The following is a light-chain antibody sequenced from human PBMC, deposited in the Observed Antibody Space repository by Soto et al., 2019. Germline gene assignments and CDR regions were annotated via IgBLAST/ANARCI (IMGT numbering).Light chain of an antibody. CDR3: QKYNSAPPL. V-gene: IGKV1-27*01. J-gene: IGKJ4*01. CDR1: QGISNY. CDR2: GAS. Sequence: DIQMTQSPSSLSASVGDRVTITCRASQGISNYLAWYQQKPGKVPKLLIYGASTLQSGVPSRFSGSGSGTDFTLTISGLQPEDVATYYCQKYNSAPPLFGGGPGWRSN.